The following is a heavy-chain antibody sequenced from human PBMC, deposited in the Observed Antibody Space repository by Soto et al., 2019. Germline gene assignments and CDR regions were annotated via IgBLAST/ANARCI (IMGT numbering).Heavy chain of an antibody. CDR1: GYTFTDYF. CDR2: INPKSGGT. J-gene: IGHJ5*02. CDR3: ARVTLKAGNWFDP. V-gene: IGHV1-2*02. Sequence: ASVKVSCKASGYTFTDYFIHWVRQAPGQGFEWMGWINPKSGGTTYAQKFQGRVTMTRDTSNSTAYMELRGLRSDDTAIYYCARVTLKAGNWFDPWGQGTLVTVSS.